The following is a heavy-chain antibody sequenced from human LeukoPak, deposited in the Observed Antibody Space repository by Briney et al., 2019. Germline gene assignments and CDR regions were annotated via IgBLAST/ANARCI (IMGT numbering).Heavy chain of an antibody. Sequence: SETLSLTCAVYGGSFSGYYWSWIRQPPGKGLEWIGYIYYSGSTNYNPSLKSRVTISVDTSKNQFSLKLSSVTAADTAVYYCARAGYDFWSGYYFDYWGQGTLVTVSS. V-gene: IGHV4-59*12. D-gene: IGHD3-3*01. CDR1: GGSFSGYY. CDR2: IYYSGST. J-gene: IGHJ4*02. CDR3: ARAGYDFWSGYYFDY.